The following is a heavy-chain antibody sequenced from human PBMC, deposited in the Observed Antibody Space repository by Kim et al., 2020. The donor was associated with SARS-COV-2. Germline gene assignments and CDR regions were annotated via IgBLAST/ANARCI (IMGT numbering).Heavy chain of an antibody. V-gene: IGHV1-3*01. CDR2: INAGNGNT. D-gene: IGHD3-3*01. Sequence: ASVKVSCKASGYTFTSYAMHWVRQAPGQRLEWMGWINAGNGNTKYSQKFQGRVTITRDTSASTAFMELSSLRSEDTAVYYCAREGTTYYDFWSGYPGAFDIWGRGTMVTVSS. CDR1: GYTFTSYA. CDR3: AREGTTYYDFWSGYPGAFDI. J-gene: IGHJ3*02.